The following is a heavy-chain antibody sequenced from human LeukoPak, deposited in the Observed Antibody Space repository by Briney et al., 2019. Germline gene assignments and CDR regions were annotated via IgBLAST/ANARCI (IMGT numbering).Heavy chain of an antibody. V-gene: IGHV3-23*01. CDR3: AKDLGFGELGLDY. Sequence: RGSLRLSCAASGFTFSSYAMSWVRQAPGKGLEWVSAISGSGGSTYYADSVKGRFTISRDNSKDTLYLQMNSLRAEDTAVYYCAKDLGFGELGLDYWGQGTLVTVSS. CDR2: ISGSGGST. J-gene: IGHJ4*02. CDR1: GFTFSSYA. D-gene: IGHD3-10*01.